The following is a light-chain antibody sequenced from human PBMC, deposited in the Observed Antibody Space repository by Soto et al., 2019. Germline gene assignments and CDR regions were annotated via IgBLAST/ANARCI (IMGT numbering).Light chain of an antibody. CDR3: QQTDSTPQT. V-gene: IGKV1-39*01. CDR1: QSIRNY. Sequence: DIQMTQSPSSLSASVGDRVTISCRASQSIRNYVSWYQQKPGTAPKLLIRAASTLQSGVPSRFSGSGSGTDFTLTSSSLQIEDFATYFGQQTDSTPQTFGQGTNVEI. J-gene: IGKJ1*01. CDR2: AAS.